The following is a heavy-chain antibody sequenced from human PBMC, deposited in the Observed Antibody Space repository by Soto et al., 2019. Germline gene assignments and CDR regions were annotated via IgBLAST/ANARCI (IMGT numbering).Heavy chain of an antibody. CDR2: MNPNSGNT. J-gene: IGHJ4*02. D-gene: IGHD6-13*01. CDR3: ARGRRLVAAGTD. Sequence: ASVKVSCKASGYTFTSYDINWVRQATGQGLEWMGWMNPNSGNTGYAQKFQGRVTMTRNTSISTAYMELSSLRSEDTAVYYCARGRRLVAAGTDWGQGTLVTVSS. V-gene: IGHV1-8*01. CDR1: GYTFTSYD.